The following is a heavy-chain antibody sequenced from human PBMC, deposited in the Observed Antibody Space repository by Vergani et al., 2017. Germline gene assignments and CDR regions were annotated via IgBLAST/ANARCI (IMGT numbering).Heavy chain of an antibody. CDR1: GFTFDDYA. CDR3: AKDTGSCSSTSCYSSFDY. D-gene: IGHD2-2*02. V-gene: IGHV3-9*01. J-gene: IGHJ4*02. Sequence: VQLVESGGGVVQPGRSLRLSCAASGFTFDDYAMHWVRQAPGKGLEWVSGISWNSGSIGYADSVKGRFTISRDNAKNSLYLQMNSLRAEDTALYYCAKDTGSCSSTSCYSSFDYWGQGTLVTVSS. CDR2: ISWNSGSI.